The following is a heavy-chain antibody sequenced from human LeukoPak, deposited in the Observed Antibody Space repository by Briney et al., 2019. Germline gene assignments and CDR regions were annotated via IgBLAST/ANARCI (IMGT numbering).Heavy chain of an antibody. Sequence: PGGSLRLSCAASGFTFDDYAMHWVRQAPGKGLEWVSLISGAGGSTYYADSVRARFTISRDNSTNSLYLQINSLRTEDTALYYCAKYMRSGSYFPGQDAFDIWGQGTMVTVSS. CDR1: GFTFDDYA. D-gene: IGHD1-26*01. V-gene: IGHV3-43*02. CDR2: ISGAGGST. CDR3: AKYMRSGSYFPGQDAFDI. J-gene: IGHJ3*02.